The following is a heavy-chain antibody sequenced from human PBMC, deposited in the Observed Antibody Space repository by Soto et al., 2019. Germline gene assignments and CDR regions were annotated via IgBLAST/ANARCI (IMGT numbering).Heavy chain of an antibody. V-gene: IGHV3-48*02. Sequence: GGSLRLSYAASGFTFSSYSMNWVRQAPGKGLEWVSYISSSSSTIYYAGSVKGRFTISRDNAKNSLYLQMNSLRDEDTAVYYCARDHGAPYSDAFDIWGQGTMVTVSS. D-gene: IGHD2-21*01. CDR1: GFTFSSYS. CDR2: ISSSSSTI. CDR3: ARDHGAPYSDAFDI. J-gene: IGHJ3*02.